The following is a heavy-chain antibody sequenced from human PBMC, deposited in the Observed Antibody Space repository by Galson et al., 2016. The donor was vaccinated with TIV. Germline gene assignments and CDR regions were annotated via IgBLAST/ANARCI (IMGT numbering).Heavy chain of an antibody. Sequence: QAGAEVKKPGESLKISCKGSGYSFTSYYIAWVRQMPGKGLEWMGILYPGDSHARYSPSFQDHITLSADKSIRTAYLQWSSLKASDTAIDYFAGHNYYDGIYHAFDIWGQGTMVTVSS. CDR3: AGHNYYDGIYHAFDI. V-gene: IGHV5-51*01. J-gene: IGHJ3*02. CDR1: GYSFTSYY. D-gene: IGHD3-22*01. CDR2: LYPGDSHA.